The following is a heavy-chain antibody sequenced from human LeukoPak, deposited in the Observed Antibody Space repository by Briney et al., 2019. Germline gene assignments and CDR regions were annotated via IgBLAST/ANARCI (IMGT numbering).Heavy chain of an antibody. CDR1: GGSISNSTYY. D-gene: IGHD4-17*01. Sequence: PSETLSLTCTVSGGSISNSTYYWGWIRQPPGKGLEWIGSIYYSGSTYYNPSLKSRVTISVDTSKNQFSLKLSSVTAADTAVYYCASYGGGSDYWDQGTLVTVSS. CDR3: ASYGGGSDY. V-gene: IGHV4-39*01. J-gene: IGHJ4*02. CDR2: IYYSGST.